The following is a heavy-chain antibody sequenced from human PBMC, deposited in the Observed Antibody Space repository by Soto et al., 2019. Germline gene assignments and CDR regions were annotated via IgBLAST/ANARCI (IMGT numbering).Heavy chain of an antibody. CDR1: GGPISGGVGGLYY. J-gene: IGHJ2*01. Sequence: QLQLRESGPGLVKPSETLSLTCTVSGGPISGGVGGLYYWSWIRQPPGKGLEWIGYIYDSGSTYYSPSLKSRVTISVDTSKNQFSLRLSSVTAADTAVYYCAREVIPLTTDWYFDLWGRGTLVTVSS. CDR2: IYDSGST. D-gene: IGHD4-17*01. V-gene: IGHV4-30-4*01. CDR3: AREVIPLTTDWYFDL.